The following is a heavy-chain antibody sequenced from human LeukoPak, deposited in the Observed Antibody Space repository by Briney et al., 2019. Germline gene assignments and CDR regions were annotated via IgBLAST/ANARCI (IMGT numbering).Heavy chain of an antibody. J-gene: IGHJ4*02. CDR1: GFTFSSYA. V-gene: IGHV3-23*01. D-gene: IGHD3-22*01. Sequence: GGSLRLSCAASGFTFSSYAMSWVRQAPGKGLEWVSAISGSGGSTYYADSVKGRFTISRDNSKNTLYLQMNSLRAGDTAVYYCAKEVGYYYDSSGYPNPNPFDYWGQGTLVTVSS. CDR3: AKEVGYYYDSSGYPNPNPFDY. CDR2: ISGSGGST.